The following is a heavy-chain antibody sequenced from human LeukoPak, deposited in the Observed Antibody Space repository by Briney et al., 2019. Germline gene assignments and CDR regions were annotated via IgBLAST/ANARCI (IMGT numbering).Heavy chain of an antibody. V-gene: IGHV3-33*01. J-gene: IGHJ4*02. CDR3: ARDSEVFDY. CDR1: GFTFSSYG. CDR2: IWYDGSNK. Sequence: PGRSLRLSCAASGFTFSSYGMHWVRQAPGKGLEWVAVIWYDGSNKYYADSVKGRFTISRDNSKNTLYPQMNSLRAEDTAVYYCARDSEVFDYWGQGTLVTVSS.